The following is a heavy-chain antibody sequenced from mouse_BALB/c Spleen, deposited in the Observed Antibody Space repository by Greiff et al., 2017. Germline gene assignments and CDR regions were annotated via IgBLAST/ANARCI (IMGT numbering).Heavy chain of an antibody. D-gene: IGHD2-10*01. V-gene: IGHV2-6-5*01. CDR2: IWGGGST. CDR1: GFSLTDYG. J-gene: IGHJ4*01. CDR3: AKHAYYGNSYAMDY. Sequence: VQRVESGPGLVAPSQSLSITCTVSGFSLTDYGVSWIRQPPGKGLEWLGVIWGGGSTYYNSALKSRLSISKDNSKSQVFLKMNSLQTDDTAMYYCAKHAYYGNSYAMDYWGQGTSVTVSS.